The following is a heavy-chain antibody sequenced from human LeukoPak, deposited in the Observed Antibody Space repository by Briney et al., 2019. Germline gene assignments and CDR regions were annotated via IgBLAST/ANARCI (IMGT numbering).Heavy chain of an antibody. V-gene: IGHV4-59*01. Sequence: PSETLSLTCTVSGGSISSYYWSWIRQPPGKGLEWIGYIYYSGSTNYNPSLKSRVTISVDTSKSQFSLKLSSVTAADTAVYYCARAVLRRFDPWGQGTLVTVSS. CDR1: GGSISSYY. CDR3: ARAVLRRFDP. J-gene: IGHJ5*02. CDR2: IYYSGST.